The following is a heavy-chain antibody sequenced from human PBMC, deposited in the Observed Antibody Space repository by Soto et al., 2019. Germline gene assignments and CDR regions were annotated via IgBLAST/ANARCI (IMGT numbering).Heavy chain of an antibody. Sequence: ASVKVSCKASGNIFTSYGISWVRQAPGQGLEWMGWISAYNGNTNYAQKLQGRVTMTTDTSTSTAYMELRSLRSDDAAVYYCARDTSDYFDYWGQGTLVTVSS. V-gene: IGHV1-18*01. J-gene: IGHJ4*02. D-gene: IGHD2-2*01. CDR2: ISAYNGNT. CDR3: ARDTSDYFDY. CDR1: GNIFTSYG.